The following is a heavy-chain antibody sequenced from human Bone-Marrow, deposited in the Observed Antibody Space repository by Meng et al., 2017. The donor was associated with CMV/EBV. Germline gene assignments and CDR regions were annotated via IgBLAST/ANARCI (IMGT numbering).Heavy chain of an antibody. CDR1: GGSFSGYY. CDR3: ARGGKYSSSSWRHPYYYYGMDV. V-gene: IGHV4-34*01. Sequence: SETLSLTCTVYGGSFSGYYWNWIRQPPGKGLEWIGEISHSGNTNFNPSLKSRVTISVDTSKNQFSLKLNSVTAADTAVYYCARGGKYSSSSWRHPYYYYGMDVWGQGTTVTVSS. CDR2: ISHSGNT. J-gene: IGHJ6*02. D-gene: IGHD6-6*01.